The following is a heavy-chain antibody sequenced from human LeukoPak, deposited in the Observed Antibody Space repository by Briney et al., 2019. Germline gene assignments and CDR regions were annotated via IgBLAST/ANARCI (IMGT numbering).Heavy chain of an antibody. J-gene: IGHJ4*02. CDR2: IKQDGNEK. V-gene: IGHV3-7*03. D-gene: IGHD5-18*01. CDR3: ARYGYSYGSGFDY. Sequence: GGSLRLSCAASRFIFSNYWMTWVRQAPGRGLEWVANIKQDGNEKYYVDSVKGRFTISRDNAKNSLYLQMNSLRAEDTAVYYCARYGYSYGSGFDYWGQGTLVTVSS. CDR1: RFIFSNYW.